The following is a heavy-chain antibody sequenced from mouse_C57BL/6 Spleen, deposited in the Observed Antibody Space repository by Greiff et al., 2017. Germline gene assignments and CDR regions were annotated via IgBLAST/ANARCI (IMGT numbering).Heavy chain of an antibody. Sequence: EVQGVESGGDLVKPGGSLKLSCAASGFTFSSYGMSWVRQTPDKRLEWVATISSGGSYTYYPDSVKGRFTISRDNAKNPLYLQMSSLKSEDTAMYYCARRGYDYVDYWGQGTTLTVSS. CDR1: GFTFSSYG. CDR2: ISSGGSYT. V-gene: IGHV5-6*01. J-gene: IGHJ2*01. D-gene: IGHD2-4*01. CDR3: ARRGYDYVDY.